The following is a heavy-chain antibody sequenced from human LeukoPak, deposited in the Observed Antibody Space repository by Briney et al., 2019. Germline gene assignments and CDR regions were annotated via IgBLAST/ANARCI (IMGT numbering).Heavy chain of an antibody. J-gene: IGHJ4*02. Sequence: GGSLRLSCAASGFTFSNAWMSWVRQAPGKGLECVCRIKSKTDGGTADYAAPVKGRFTISRDDSKNTLYLQMNSLKTEDTAVYYCTTSPVTIVRGVTLNPDYWGQGTLVTVSS. D-gene: IGHD3-10*01. CDR1: GFTFSNAW. V-gene: IGHV3-15*01. CDR3: TTSPVTIVRGVTLNPDY. CDR2: IKSKTDGGTA.